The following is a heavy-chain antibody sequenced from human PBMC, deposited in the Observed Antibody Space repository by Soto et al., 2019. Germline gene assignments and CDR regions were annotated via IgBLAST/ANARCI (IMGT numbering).Heavy chain of an antibody. V-gene: IGHV1-2*02. J-gene: IGHJ6*02. CDR1: ENTFIGYY. CDR3: ARDGGPAVIPYFFGMDV. D-gene: IGHD3-16*01. Sequence: ASVTVSCKASENTFIGYYLHWVRQAPGQGLEWMGWISPYSGDTDSAQKFQGRVTLTRDTSTRTVYMELSRLTSDDTAVYYCARDGGPAVIPYFFGMDVWGQGTTVTVSS. CDR2: ISPYSGDT.